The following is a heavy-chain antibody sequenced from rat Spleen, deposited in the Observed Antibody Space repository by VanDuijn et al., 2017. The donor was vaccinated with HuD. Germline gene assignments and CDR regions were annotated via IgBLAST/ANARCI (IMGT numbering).Heavy chain of an antibody. V-gene: IGHV5-29*01. Sequence: EVQLVESDGGLVQPGRSLKLSCAASGFTFSDYYMAWVRQAPTKGLEWVATISYDGSSTYYRDSVKGRFTISRDNAKSTLYLQMDSLRSEDTATYYCARHGTYYGYNFDYWGQGVMVTVSS. CDR3: ARHGTYYGYNFDY. D-gene: IGHD1-9*01. CDR2: ISYDGSST. J-gene: IGHJ2*01. CDR1: GFTFSDYY.